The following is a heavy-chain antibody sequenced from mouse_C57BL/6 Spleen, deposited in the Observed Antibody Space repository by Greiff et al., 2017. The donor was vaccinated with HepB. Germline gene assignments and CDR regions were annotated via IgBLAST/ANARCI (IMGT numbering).Heavy chain of an antibody. CDR1: GFTFSDYG. V-gene: IGHV5-17*01. CDR2: ISSGSSTI. J-gene: IGHJ1*03. D-gene: IGHD3-3*01. CDR3: ARGDGFDV. Sequence: DVQLVESGGGLVKPGGSLKLSCAASGFTFSDYGMHWVRQAPEKGLEWVAYISSGSSTIYYADTVKGRFTISRDNAKNTLFLQMTSLRSEDTAMYYCARGDGFDVWGTGTTVTVSS.